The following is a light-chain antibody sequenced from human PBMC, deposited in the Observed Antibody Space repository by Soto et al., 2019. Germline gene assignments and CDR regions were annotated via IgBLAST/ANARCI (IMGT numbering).Light chain of an antibody. CDR1: PSVSSGY. Sequence: EIVLTQSPGTLSLSPGERATLSCRASPSVSSGYLAWYQQKPGQAPRLLIYGASSRATCIPDRFSGSVSGTDFPLTISSLEPEDFAMYYCQQCGSSPCTFGQGTKLEIK. CDR2: GAS. V-gene: IGKV3-20*01. CDR3: QQCGSSPCT. J-gene: IGKJ2*02.